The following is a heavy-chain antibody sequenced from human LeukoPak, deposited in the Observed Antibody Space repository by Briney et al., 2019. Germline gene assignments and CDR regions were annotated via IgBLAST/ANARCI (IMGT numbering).Heavy chain of an antibody. D-gene: IGHD3-3*01. CDR3: ARGTYYDFWSSPHYYGMDV. Sequence: SGGSLRLSCAASGFTFSSYAMHWVRQAPGKGLEYVSAISSNGGSTYYANSVKGRFTISRDNSKNTLYLQMGSLRAEDMAVYYCARGTYYDFWSSPHYYGMDVWGQGTTVTVSS. V-gene: IGHV3-64*01. J-gene: IGHJ6*02. CDR1: GFTFSSYA. CDR2: ISSNGGST.